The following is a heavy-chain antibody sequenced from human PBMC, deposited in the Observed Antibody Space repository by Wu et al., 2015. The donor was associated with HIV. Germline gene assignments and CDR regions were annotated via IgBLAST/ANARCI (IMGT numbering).Heavy chain of an antibody. Sequence: QVQLVQSGAEVRKPGSSVKVSCKASGGTFSSYAISWVRQAPGQGLEWMGGIIPIFGTANYAQKFQGRVTITTDESTSTAYMELSSLRSEDTAVYYCARDTSHYYDSSGPYTYWGQGTLVTVSS. J-gene: IGHJ4*02. V-gene: IGHV1-69*05. CDR3: ARDTSHYYDSSGPYTY. CDR2: IIPIFGTA. D-gene: IGHD3-22*01. CDR1: GGTFSSYA.